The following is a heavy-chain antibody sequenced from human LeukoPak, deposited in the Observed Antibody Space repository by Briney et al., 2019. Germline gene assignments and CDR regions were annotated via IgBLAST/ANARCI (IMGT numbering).Heavy chain of an antibody. J-gene: IGHJ4*02. Sequence: GGSLRLSCAASGFTFSSYGMPWVRQAPGKGLEWVAVISYDGSNKYYADSVKGRFTISRDNSKNTLYLQMNSLRAEDTAVYYCAKGGAGNWKYYFEYWGQGTQVTVSS. CDR2: ISYDGSNK. D-gene: IGHD6-19*01. CDR3: AKGGAGNWKYYFEY. V-gene: IGHV3-30*18. CDR1: GFTFSSYG.